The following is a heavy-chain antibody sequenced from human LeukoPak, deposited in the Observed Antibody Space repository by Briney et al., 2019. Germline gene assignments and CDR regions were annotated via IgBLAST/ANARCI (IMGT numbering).Heavy chain of an antibody. CDR3: ARDHEGGAFDM. Sequence: GGSLRLSCAASGFTFSRYWMRWVRHAWGEGREWVANLTPDGSQKYYLDSVKGRFTISRDNAKNLVFLQMNNLRAEDTSVNYCARDHEGGAFDMWGQGTMVTVSS. CDR1: GFTFSRYW. J-gene: IGHJ3*02. CDR2: LTPDGSQK. D-gene: IGHD3-16*01. V-gene: IGHV3-7*01.